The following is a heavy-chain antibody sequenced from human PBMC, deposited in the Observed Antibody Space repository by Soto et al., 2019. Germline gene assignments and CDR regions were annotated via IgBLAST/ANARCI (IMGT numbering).Heavy chain of an antibody. CDR3: ARDKGFGELLV. CDR1: GYTFTSYG. J-gene: IGHJ4*02. Sequence: QVQLVQSGAEVKKPGASVKVSCKASGYTFTSYGLSWVRQSPVQGLDWMGWIGAYNGDTNYAQKLQGRVTMTTDTSTSTAYMELRSLRSDDTAVYYCARDKGFGELLVWGQGTLVTVSS. CDR2: IGAYNGDT. V-gene: IGHV1-18*01. D-gene: IGHD3-10*01.